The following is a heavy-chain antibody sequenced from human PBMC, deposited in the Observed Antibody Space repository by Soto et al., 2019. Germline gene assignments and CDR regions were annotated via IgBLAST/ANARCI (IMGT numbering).Heavy chain of an antibody. CDR2: IYRTGST. V-gene: IGHV4-4*02. CDR3: ASRDPGTSVDY. J-gene: IGHJ4*02. Sequence: QVQLQESGPGLVKPSGTLSLTCAVSGGSFTSNNWWTWVRQPPGQGLEWIGEIYRTGSTNYNPSLKSRVTISLDKSENQCSLKVTSLTAADTAVYYCASRDPGTSVDYWGLGTLVTVSS. CDR1: GGSFTSNNW. D-gene: IGHD1-7*01.